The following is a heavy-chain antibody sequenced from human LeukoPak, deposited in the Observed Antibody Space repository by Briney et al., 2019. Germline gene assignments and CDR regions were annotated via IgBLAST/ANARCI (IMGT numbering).Heavy chain of an antibody. V-gene: IGHV3-15*01. CDR1: GFTFSSYA. D-gene: IGHD1-26*01. Sequence: GGSLRLSCAASGFTFSSYAMTWVRQAPGKGLEWVGRIKSKTDGGTTDYAAPVKGRFTISRDDSKNTLYLQMNSLKTEDTAVYYCTTDSDYSGSLAYWGQGTLVTVSS. CDR3: TTDSDYSGSLAY. CDR2: IKSKTDGGTT. J-gene: IGHJ4*02.